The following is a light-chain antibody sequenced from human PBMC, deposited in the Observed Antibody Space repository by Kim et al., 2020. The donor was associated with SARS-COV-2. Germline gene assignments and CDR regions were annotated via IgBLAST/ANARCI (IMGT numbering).Light chain of an antibody. V-gene: IGLV1-44*01. J-gene: IGLJ3*02. CDR1: SSNIGINA. CDR3: ATWDDSLEAWV. CDR2: NDD. Sequence: GQRVKISCSGSSSNIGINAVHWYQLWPGRAPKHLICNDDRRPSGVPDRFSGSKSGASASLALSGLLADDEADYYCATWDDSLEAWVFGGGTQLTVL.